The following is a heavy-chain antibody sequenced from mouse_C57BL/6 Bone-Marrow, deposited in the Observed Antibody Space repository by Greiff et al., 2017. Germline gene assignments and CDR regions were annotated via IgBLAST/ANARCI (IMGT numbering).Heavy chain of an antibody. CDR3: ARGGGLRPDY. Sequence: QVQLQQPGAELVMPGASVKLSCKASGYTFTSYWMHWVKQRPGQGLEWIGEIDPSDSYTNYNQKFKGKSTLTVDKSSSTAYMQLSSLTSEDSAVYDCARGGGLRPDYWGQGTTLTVSS. D-gene: IGHD2-4*01. J-gene: IGHJ2*01. CDR1: GYTFTSYW. CDR2: IDPSDSYT. V-gene: IGHV1-69*01.